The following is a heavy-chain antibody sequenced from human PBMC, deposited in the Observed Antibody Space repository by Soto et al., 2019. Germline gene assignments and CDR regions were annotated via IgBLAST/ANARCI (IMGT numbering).Heavy chain of an antibody. V-gene: IGHV3-30*18. CDR2: ISHDGSNT. Sequence: QVQLVESGGGVVQPGRSLRLSCVASGFTLSNTGMHWVRQAPGKGLEWVAMISHDGSNTYYGDSVKGRFTISRDNSWNTLYLQMDSLRPEDTSVYYCAKDWGSSGWFNWFDPWGQGTQVTVSS. D-gene: IGHD6-19*01. CDR1: GFTLSNTG. CDR3: AKDWGSSGWFNWFDP. J-gene: IGHJ5*02.